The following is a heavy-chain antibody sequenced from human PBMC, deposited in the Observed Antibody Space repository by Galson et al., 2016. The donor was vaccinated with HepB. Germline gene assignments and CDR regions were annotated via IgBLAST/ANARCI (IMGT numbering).Heavy chain of an antibody. CDR2: IGWNSGNS. J-gene: IGHJ3*01. V-gene: IGHV3-9*01. Sequence: SLRLSCAASGFVFHEFAIHWVRQVPGKGLQWVSGIGWNSGNSAYEDSVKGRFTISRDNGKSSLYLQIDSLRAEDTAVYYCVKATLASVTGRDAFDLWGQGTMVTVSS. CDR3: VKATLASVTGRDAFDL. D-gene: IGHD1-14*01. CDR1: GFVFHEFA.